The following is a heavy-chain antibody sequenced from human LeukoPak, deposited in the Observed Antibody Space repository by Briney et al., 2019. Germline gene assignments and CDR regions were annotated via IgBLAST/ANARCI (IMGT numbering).Heavy chain of an antibody. J-gene: IGHJ4*02. Sequence: PGGSLRLSCAASGFTFSSYVMHWVRQAPGKGLEWVALIYHDGSSSYYADSVKGRLAISRDNSKNTLYLQMNSLRAEDTAVYYCASNMVRGTYYFDYWGQGTLVTVSS. CDR3: ASNMVRGTYYFDY. V-gene: IGHV3-33*01. D-gene: IGHD3-10*01. CDR1: GFTFSSYV. CDR2: IYHDGSSS.